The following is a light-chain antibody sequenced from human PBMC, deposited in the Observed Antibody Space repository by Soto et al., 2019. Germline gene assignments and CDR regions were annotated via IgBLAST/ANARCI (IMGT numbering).Light chain of an antibody. V-gene: IGLV2-8*01. CDR1: SSDVGGYDY. Sequence: QSALTQPPSASGSPGQSVTISCTGTSSDVGGYDYVSWYQQHPDKAPRLMIYDVTKRPSGVPNRFSGSKSGNTASLTVSGLQAEDEADYYCSSYAGSNNYVLGTGTKVTVL. J-gene: IGLJ1*01. CDR3: SSYAGSNNYV. CDR2: DVT.